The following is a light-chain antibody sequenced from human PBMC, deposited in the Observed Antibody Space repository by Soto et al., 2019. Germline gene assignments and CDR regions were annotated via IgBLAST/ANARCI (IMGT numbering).Light chain of an antibody. V-gene: IGLV2-14*01. CDR1: MRDIGAYNL. CDR3: SSFTSKSTLI. J-gene: IGLJ2*01. Sequence: QSVLTQPASVSGSPGQSITISCAGTMRDIGAYNLVSWYQQHPGKAPRLIFYEVRNRPSGITLRFSASKSDNTASLTISGLQAEDEAHYYCSSFTSKSTLIFGGGTKLTVL. CDR2: EVR.